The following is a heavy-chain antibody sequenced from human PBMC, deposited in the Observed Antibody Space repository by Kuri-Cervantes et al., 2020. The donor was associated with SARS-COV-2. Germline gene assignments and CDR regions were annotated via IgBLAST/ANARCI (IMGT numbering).Heavy chain of an antibody. V-gene: IGHV3-21*04. CDR1: GFTFSSYS. J-gene: IGHJ6*02. CDR3: ARQGYCSGCSCYSGAMDV. Sequence: GESLKISCAASGFTFSSYSMNCVRQAPGKGLEWVSSISSSSSYIYYADSVNGRFTISRDNAKKSLYLEMNSLRAEDTAVYYCARQGYCSGCSCYSGAMDVWCQETTVTVSS. CDR2: ISSSSSYI. D-gene: IGHD2-15*01.